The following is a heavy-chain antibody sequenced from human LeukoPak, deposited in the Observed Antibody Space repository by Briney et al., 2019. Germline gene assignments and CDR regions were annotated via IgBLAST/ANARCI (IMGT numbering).Heavy chain of an antibody. CDR3: ARAASDLWSGYQLHSYSYFDL. D-gene: IGHD3-3*01. CDR1: GFTFSGYA. V-gene: IGHV3-64*01. Sequence: RGSLRLSCAASGFTFSGYAMHWVRQAPGKGLEYGSAISSNGGSTYYANSVKGRFTISRDNSKNTLYLQMGSLRAEDMAVYYCARAASDLWSGYQLHSYSYFDLWGRGTLVTVSS. J-gene: IGHJ2*01. CDR2: ISSNGGST.